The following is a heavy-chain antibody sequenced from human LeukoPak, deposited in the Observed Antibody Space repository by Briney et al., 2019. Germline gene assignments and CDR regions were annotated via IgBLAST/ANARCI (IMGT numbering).Heavy chain of an antibody. D-gene: IGHD3-22*01. CDR2: IYYSGTT. CDR3: ARKAPYYSDSSGLLGTYYFDY. J-gene: IGHJ4*02. V-gene: IGHV4-30-4*07. CDR1: GASITYGGYT. Sequence: SETLSLTCAVSGASITYGGYTWNWIRQPPGKGLEWIGYIYYSGTTFYNPSLKSRVTMSLESAKNQLSLKLRSVTAADTAVYYCARKAPYYSDSSGLLGTYYFDYWGQGTLVTVSS.